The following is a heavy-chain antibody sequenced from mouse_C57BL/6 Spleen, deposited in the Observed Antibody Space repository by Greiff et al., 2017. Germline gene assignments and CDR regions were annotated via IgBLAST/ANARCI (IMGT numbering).Heavy chain of an antibody. D-gene: IGHD2-1*01. J-gene: IGHJ3*01. CDR2: IWSGGST. CDR1: GFSLTSYG. Sequence: VQLQQSGPGLVQPSQSLSITCTVSGFSLTSYGVHWVRQSPGTGLEWLGVIWSGGSTDYNAAFISRLSISKDNSKSQVFFKMNSLQADDTAIYYCATLPVAYWGQGTLVTVSA. V-gene: IGHV2-2*01. CDR3: ATLPVAY.